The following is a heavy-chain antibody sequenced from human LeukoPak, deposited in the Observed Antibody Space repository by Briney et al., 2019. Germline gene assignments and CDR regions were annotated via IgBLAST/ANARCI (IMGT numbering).Heavy chain of an antibody. Sequence: GASVKVSCKASGYTFTGYYMHWVRQAPGQGLEWMGWINPNSGDTKYAQKLQSRVTMTRDTSISTAYMELSRLRSDDTAVYSCATQRGSYLWGTDFDYWGQGTLVTVSS. CDR3: ATQRGSYLWGTDFDY. J-gene: IGHJ4*02. CDR2: INPNSGDT. D-gene: IGHD3-16*01. V-gene: IGHV1-2*02. CDR1: GYTFTGYY.